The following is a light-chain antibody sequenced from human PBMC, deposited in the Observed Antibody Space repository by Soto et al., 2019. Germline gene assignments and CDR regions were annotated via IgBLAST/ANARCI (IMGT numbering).Light chain of an antibody. J-gene: IGKJ4*01. CDR3: LQRSTWPLT. V-gene: IGKV3-11*01. Sequence: DIVLTQSPATLSLSPGERATLSFRASQSVSSYLAWSQQKPGQAPRLLIYDASNRATGIPARFSGSGSGTDFTLTINSLEPGDFVIYYCLQRSTWPLTFGGGTKVEIK. CDR2: DAS. CDR1: QSVSSY.